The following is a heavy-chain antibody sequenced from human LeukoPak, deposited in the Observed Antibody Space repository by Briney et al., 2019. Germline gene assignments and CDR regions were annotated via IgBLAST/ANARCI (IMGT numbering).Heavy chain of an antibody. D-gene: IGHD4-23*01. V-gene: IGHV4-39*07. Sequence: SETLSLTCTVSGVSISSSSYYWGWIRQPPGKGLEWIGSIYYSGSTYYNPSLKSRVTISVDTSKNQFSLKLSSVTAADTAVYYCARDSLGRWWFDPWGQGTLVTVSS. J-gene: IGHJ5*02. CDR3: ARDSLGRWWFDP. CDR2: IYYSGST. CDR1: GVSISSSSYY.